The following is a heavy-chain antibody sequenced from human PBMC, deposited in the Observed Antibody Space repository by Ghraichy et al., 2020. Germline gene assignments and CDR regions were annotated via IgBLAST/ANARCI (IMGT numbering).Heavy chain of an antibody. CDR1: GGSISSYY. CDR2: IYYSGST. J-gene: IGHJ5*02. D-gene: IGHD3-22*01. CDR3: ARFPESYYSESLSYFDP. Sequence: SETLSLTCTVSGGSISSYYWNWIRQPPGKGLEWIGYIYYSGSTNYNPSLRSRVTISVDTSKNQFSLKLNSVTAADTAIYYCARFPESYYSESLSYFDPWGQGTLVTVSS. V-gene: IGHV4-59*01.